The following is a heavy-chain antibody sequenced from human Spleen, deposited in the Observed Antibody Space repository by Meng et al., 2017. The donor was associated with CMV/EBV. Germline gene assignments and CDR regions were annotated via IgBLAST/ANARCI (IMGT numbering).Heavy chain of an antibody. CDR1: GFTFSSYA. V-gene: IGHV3-30-3*01. CDR3: ARERALLEWLLWDY. Sequence: GESLKISCAASGFTFSSYAMHWVRQAPGKGLEWVAVISYDGSNKYYADSVKGRFTISRDNSKNTLYLQMNSLRAEDTAVYYCARERALLEWLLWDYWGQGTLVTVSS. J-gene: IGHJ4*02. D-gene: IGHD3-3*01. CDR2: ISYDGSNK.